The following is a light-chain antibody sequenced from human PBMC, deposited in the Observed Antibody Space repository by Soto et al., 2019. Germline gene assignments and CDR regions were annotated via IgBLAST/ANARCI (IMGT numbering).Light chain of an antibody. Sequence: EIVMTQSPATLPLSPGERATLSCRASQSVNSNLAWYQQKAGQAPRLLIYGASSRATGIPDRFSGSGSGTDFTLTISRLEPEDFAVYYCQQYGSSLTWTFGQGTKVDIK. CDR2: GAS. CDR3: QQYGSSLTWT. CDR1: QSVNSN. J-gene: IGKJ1*01. V-gene: IGKV3-20*01.